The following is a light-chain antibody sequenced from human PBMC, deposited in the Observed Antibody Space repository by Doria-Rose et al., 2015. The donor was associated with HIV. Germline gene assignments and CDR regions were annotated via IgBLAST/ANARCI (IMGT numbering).Light chain of an antibody. CDR2: GNT. CDR3: QSYDSRPSVYV. V-gene: IGLV1-40*01. Sequence: QSVLTQPPSVSGAPGQRVAISCTGSSSNIGAGFDVNWYQQFTGTAPTLLIHGNTNRPSGVPDRFSGSKSGTSASLAISGLRAEDEADYYCQSYDSRPSVYVFGTGTKVTVL. J-gene: IGLJ1*01. CDR1: SSNIGAGFD.